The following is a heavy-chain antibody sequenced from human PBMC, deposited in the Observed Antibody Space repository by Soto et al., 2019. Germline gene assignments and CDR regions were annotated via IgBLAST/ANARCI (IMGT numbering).Heavy chain of an antibody. D-gene: IGHD4-4*01. CDR3: ARDGGVYDYSPFDY. V-gene: IGHV1-69*12. CDR1: GGPFSSYA. Sequence: QVQLVQSGAEVKKPGSSVKVSCKASGGPFSSYAISWVRQARGQGLEWMGGIIPIFGTANYAQKFQGRVTITADESTSTAYMELSSLRSEDTAVYYCARDGGVYDYSPFDYWGQGTLVTVSS. J-gene: IGHJ4*02. CDR2: IIPIFGTA.